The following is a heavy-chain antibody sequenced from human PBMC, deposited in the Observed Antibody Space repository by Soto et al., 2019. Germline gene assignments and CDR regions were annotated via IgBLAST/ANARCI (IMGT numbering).Heavy chain of an antibody. CDR2: IYYSGST. J-gene: IGHJ4*02. CDR3: STEMPAAGVVGR. D-gene: IGHD6-13*01. CDR1: CGSISSGGYY. V-gene: IGHV4-31*03. Sequence: TLSLTCTVSCGSISSGGYYWSWIRQHPGKGLEWIGYIYYSGSTYYNPSLKGRVTISVDPSKNQFSLNLTSVTAADTAVYYCSTEMPAAGVVGRWGQGTLVNVSS.